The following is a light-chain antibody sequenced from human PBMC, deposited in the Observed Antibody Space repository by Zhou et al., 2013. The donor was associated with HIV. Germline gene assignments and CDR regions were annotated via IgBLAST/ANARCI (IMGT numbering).Light chain of an antibody. CDR1: QDIRNY. J-gene: IGKJ3*01. CDR2: DAS. Sequence: DIQMTQSPSSLSASVGDRVTITCQASQDIRNYLNWYQQKPGKAPKLLIYDASNLEAGVPSRFSGSGSGTDFGFTISSLQPEDIATYYCQQYFNLPRTFGPRDQ. V-gene: IGKV1-33*01. CDR3: QQYFNLPRT.